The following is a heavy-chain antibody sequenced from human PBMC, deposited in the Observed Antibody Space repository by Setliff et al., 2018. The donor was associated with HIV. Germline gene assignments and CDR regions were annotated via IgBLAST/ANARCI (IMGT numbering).Heavy chain of an antibody. V-gene: IGHV4-39*01. CDR3: ARLRSYGDPKRFFDY. CDR2: IYYTGSA. CDR1: RVSISSSVDY. Sequence: ASETLSLTCTVSRVSISSSVDYWGWIRQPPGKGLEWIGDIYYTGSAYYNPSLKSRATITVDTSKNQFSLKVTSVTAADTAIYYCARLRSYGDPKRFFDYWGQGTLVTVSS. D-gene: IGHD4-17*01. J-gene: IGHJ4*02.